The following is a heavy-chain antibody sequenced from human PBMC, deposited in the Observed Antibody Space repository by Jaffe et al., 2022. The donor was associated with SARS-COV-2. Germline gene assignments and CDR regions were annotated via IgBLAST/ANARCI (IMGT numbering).Heavy chain of an antibody. V-gene: IGHV1-18*01. CDR1: GYTFTSYG. D-gene: IGHD6-19*01. Sequence: QVQLVQSGAEVKKPGASVKVSCKASGYTFTSYGISWVRQAPGQGLEWMGWISAYNGNTNYAQKLQGRVTMTTDTSTSTAYMELRSLRSDDTAVYYCATKLEHGYSSGWSPFDYWGQGTLVTVSS. CDR3: ATKLEHGYSSGWSPFDY. CDR2: ISAYNGNT. J-gene: IGHJ4*02.